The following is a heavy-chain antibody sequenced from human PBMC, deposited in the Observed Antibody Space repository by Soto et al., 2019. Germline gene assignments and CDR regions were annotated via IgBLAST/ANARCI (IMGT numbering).Heavy chain of an antibody. J-gene: IGHJ4*02. Sequence: PGGSLRLSCAASGFTFSSYGMHWVRQAPGKGLEWVAVIWYDGSNKDYAESVKGRFTISRDNSKNTLYLQMNSLRAEDTAVYYCARDPYTSGWYDYWGQGTLVTVSS. CDR1: GFTFSSYG. D-gene: IGHD6-19*01. V-gene: IGHV3-33*01. CDR2: IWYDGSNK. CDR3: ARDPYTSGWYDY.